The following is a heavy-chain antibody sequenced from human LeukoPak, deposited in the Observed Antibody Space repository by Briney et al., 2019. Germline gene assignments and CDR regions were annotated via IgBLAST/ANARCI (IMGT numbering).Heavy chain of an antibody. V-gene: IGHV3-74*01. CDR1: GFTFSSHW. CDR2: INSDGSSI. Sequence: GGSLRLSCAASGFTFSSHWMHWVRQAPGKGLVWVSRINSDGSSISYADSVKGRFTISRDNSKNTLYLQMNSLRAEDTAVYYCARADFLAAAGPFDYWGQGTLVTVSS. D-gene: IGHD6-13*01. CDR3: ARADFLAAAGPFDY. J-gene: IGHJ4*02.